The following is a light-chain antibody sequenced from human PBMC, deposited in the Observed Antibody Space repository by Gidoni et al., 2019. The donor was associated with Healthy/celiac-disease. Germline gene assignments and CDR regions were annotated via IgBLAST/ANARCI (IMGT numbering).Light chain of an antibody. V-gene: IGLV3-19*01. CDR2: GKN. CDR1: SLRSYY. Sequence: SAELTQDPAASVAWGQTGRITCQGDSLRSYYASWYQQKPGQAPVLVIYGKNNRPSGIPDRFSGSRSGNTASLTITGAPAEDEADYYCNSRDSSGNHLRVFGTGTKVTVL. CDR3: NSRDSSGNHLRV. J-gene: IGLJ1*01.